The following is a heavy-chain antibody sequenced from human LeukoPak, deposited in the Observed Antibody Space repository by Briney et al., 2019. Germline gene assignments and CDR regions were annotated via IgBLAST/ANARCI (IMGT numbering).Heavy chain of an antibody. V-gene: IGHV4-61*02. D-gene: IGHD6-13*01. CDR3: ARDSSSWAGSDY. Sequence: PSETLSLTCTVSGGSISSGSYYWRWIRQPAGKGLEWIGRIYTSGSTNYNPSLKSRVTISVDTSKNQFSLKLSSVTAADTAVYYCARDSSSWAGSDYWGQGTLVTVSS. CDR1: GGSISSGSYY. J-gene: IGHJ4*02. CDR2: IYTSGST.